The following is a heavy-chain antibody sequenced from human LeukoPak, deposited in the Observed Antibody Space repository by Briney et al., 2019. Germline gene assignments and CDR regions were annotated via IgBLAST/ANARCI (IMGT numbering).Heavy chain of an antibody. CDR3: ARDRGSGAVAGFDY. D-gene: IGHD6-19*01. CDR2: IIPIFGTA. CDR1: GYTFTGYY. Sequence: SSVKVSCKASGYTFTGYYMHWVRQAPGQGLEWMGGIIPIFGTANYAQKFQGRVTITTDESTSTAYMELSSLRSEDTAVYYCARDRGSGAVAGFDYWGQGTLVTVSS. V-gene: IGHV1-69*05. J-gene: IGHJ4*02.